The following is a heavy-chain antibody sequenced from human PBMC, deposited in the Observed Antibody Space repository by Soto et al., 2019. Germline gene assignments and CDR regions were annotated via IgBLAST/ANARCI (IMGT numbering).Heavy chain of an antibody. CDR2: IIPISGTA. V-gene: IGHV1-69*01. J-gene: IGHJ6*02. Sequence: QVQLVQSGAEVKKPGSSVKVSCKASGGTFSSYAISWVRQAPGQGLEWMGGIIPISGTANYAQKFQGRVTITADESTSTVYMGLSSLRSEDTAVYFCASSQGSSTIVAIYYYYYYGMDVWGQGTTVTVSS. D-gene: IGHD2-2*01. CDR3: ASSQGSSTIVAIYYYYYYGMDV. CDR1: GGTFSSYA.